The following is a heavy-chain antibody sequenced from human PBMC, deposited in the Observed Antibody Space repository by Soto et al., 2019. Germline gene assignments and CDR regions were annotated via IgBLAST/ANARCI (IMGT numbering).Heavy chain of an antibody. D-gene: IGHD3-10*01. CDR2: FDPEDGET. CDR1: GYTLTELS. CDR3: ATYGSGTVYYYYGMDV. V-gene: IGHV1-24*01. Sequence: GASVKVSCKVSGYTLTELSMHWVRQAPGKGLEWMGGFDPEDGETIYAQKFQGRVTMTEDTSTDTAYMELSSLRSEDTAVYYCATYGSGTVYYYYGMDVWGQGTTVTVSS. J-gene: IGHJ6*02.